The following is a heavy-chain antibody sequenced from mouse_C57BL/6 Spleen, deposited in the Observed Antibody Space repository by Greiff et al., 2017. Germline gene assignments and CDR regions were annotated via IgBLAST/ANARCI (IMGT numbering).Heavy chain of an antibody. V-gene: IGHV3-6*01. D-gene: IGHD1-1*01. CDR3: ARGEEVTTVSFDY. CDR2: ISYDGSN. J-gene: IGHJ2*01. Sequence: EVKLQESGPGLVKPSQSLSLTCSVTGYSITSGYYWNWIRQFPGNKLEWMGYISYDGSNNYNPSLKNRISITRDTSKNQFFLKLNSVTTEDTATYYCARGEEVTTVSFDYWGQGTTLTVSS. CDR1: GYSITSGYY.